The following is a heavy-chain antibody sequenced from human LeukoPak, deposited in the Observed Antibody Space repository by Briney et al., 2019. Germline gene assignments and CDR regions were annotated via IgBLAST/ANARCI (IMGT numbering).Heavy chain of an antibody. CDR2: INPNSGGT. CDR1: GYTFTGYY. J-gene: IGHJ4*02. Sequence: ASVKVSCKASGYTFTGYYMHWVRQAPGQGLEWMGWINPNSGGTNYAQKFQGGVTMTRDTSISTAYMELSRLRSDDTAVYYCARVMRRGRIAAADTIFDYWGQGTLVTVSS. V-gene: IGHV1-2*02. CDR3: ARVMRRGRIAAADTIFDY. D-gene: IGHD6-13*01.